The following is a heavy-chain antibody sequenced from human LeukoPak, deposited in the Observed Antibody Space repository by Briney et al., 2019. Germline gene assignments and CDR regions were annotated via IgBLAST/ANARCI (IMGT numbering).Heavy chain of an antibody. J-gene: IGHJ4*02. CDR3: ARENYYGSGSSPGEFDY. D-gene: IGHD3-10*01. Sequence: PSETLSLTCAVYGGSFSGYYWSWIRQPPGKGLEWIGEINHSGSTNYNPSLKSRVTISVDTSKNQFSLKLSSVTAADTAVYYCARENYYGSGSSPGEFDYWGQGTLVTVSS. CDR2: INHSGST. CDR1: GGSFSGYY. V-gene: IGHV4-34*01.